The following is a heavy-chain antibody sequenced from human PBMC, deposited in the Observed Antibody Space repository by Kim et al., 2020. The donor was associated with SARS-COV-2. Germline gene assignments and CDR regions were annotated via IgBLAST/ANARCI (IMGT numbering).Heavy chain of an antibody. J-gene: IGHJ3*02. CDR3: AKDGGSGDAFDI. V-gene: IGHV3-23*01. Sequence: YADSAKGRFNTTRDKSKNTLNLQMNSLAAEDTAVYYCAKDGGSGDAFDIWGQGTMVTVSS. D-gene: IGHD1-26*01.